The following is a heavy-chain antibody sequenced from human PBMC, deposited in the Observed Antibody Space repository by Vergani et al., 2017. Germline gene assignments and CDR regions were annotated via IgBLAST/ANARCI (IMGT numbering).Heavy chain of an antibody. J-gene: IGHJ5*02. V-gene: IGHV4-30-2*01. CDR1: GGSISSGGYS. CDR3: ARDWGYCSSTSCYTGWFDP. CDR2: IYHSGST. Sequence: QLQLQESGSGLVKPSQTLSLTCAVSGGSISSGGYSWSWIRQPPGKGLEWIGYIYHSGSTYYNPSLKSRVTISVDRSKNQFSLKLSSVTAADTAVYYCARDWGYCSSTSCYTGWFDPWGQGTLVTVYS. D-gene: IGHD2-2*02.